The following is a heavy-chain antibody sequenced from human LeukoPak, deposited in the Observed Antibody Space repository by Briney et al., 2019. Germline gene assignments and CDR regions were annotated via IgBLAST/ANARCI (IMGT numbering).Heavy chain of an antibody. D-gene: IGHD6-25*01. CDR3: ARERRLDHYYFDY. V-gene: IGHV1-46*01. Sequence: ASVKVSCKASGYTFTGYCMHWVRQAPGQGLEWMGIINPSGGSTSYAQKFQGRVTMTRDTSTSTVYMELSSLRSEDTAVYYCARERRLDHYYFDYWGQGTLVTVSS. CDR1: GYTFTGYC. CDR2: INPSGGST. J-gene: IGHJ4*02.